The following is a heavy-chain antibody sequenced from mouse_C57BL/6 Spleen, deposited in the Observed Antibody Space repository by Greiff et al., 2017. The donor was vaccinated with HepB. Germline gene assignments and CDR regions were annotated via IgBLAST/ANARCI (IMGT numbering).Heavy chain of an antibody. CDR3: ARDPYWYFDV. J-gene: IGHJ1*03. V-gene: IGHV3-6*01. CDR1: GYSITSGYY. CDR2: ISYDGSN. Sequence: EVHLVESGPGLVKPSQSLSLTCSVTGYSITSGYYWNWIRQFPGNKLEWMGYISYDGSNNYNPSLKNRISITRDTSKNQFFLKLNSVTTEDTATYYCARDPYWYFDVWGTGTTVTVSS.